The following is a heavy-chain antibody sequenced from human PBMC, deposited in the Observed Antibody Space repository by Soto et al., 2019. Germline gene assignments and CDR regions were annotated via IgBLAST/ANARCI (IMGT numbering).Heavy chain of an antibody. V-gene: IGHV4-30-2*01. CDR3: VGNYYDILQL. D-gene: IGHD3-22*01. CDR2: IYHSGST. J-gene: IGHJ1*01. CDR1: GGSISSGGYS. Sequence: PLSLTCAVSGGSISSGGYSWSWIRQPPGKGLEWIGYIYHSGSTYYNPSLKSRVTISVDRSKNQFSLKLSSVTAADTAMYYCVGNYYDILQLWGQGTLVTVSS.